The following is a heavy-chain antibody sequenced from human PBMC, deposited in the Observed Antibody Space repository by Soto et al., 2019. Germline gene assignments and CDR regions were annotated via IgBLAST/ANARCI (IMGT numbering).Heavy chain of an antibody. CDR1: GGSISSSSYY. V-gene: IGHV4-39*01. CDR3: ARPGPAVACTLDY. Sequence: KTSETLSLTCTVSGGSISSSSYYWGWIRQPPGKGLEWIGSIYYSGSTYYNPSLKSRVTISVDTSKNQFSLKLSSVTAADTAVYYCARPGPAVACTLDYWGQVTLVTVSS. D-gene: IGHD6-19*01. J-gene: IGHJ4*02. CDR2: IYYSGST.